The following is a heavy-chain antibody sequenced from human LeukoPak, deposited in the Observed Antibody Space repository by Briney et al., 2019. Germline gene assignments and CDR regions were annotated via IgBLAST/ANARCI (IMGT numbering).Heavy chain of an antibody. Sequence: SETLSLTCTVSGGSISSYYWSWIRQPPGKGLEWIGYIYYSGSTNYNPSLKSRVTISVDTSKNQFSLKLSSVTAADTAVYYCARTRSGRWDYFDYWGQGTLVTVSS. D-gene: IGHD3-10*01. CDR3: ARTRSGRWDYFDY. CDR1: GGSISSYY. CDR2: IYYSGST. J-gene: IGHJ4*02. V-gene: IGHV4-59*08.